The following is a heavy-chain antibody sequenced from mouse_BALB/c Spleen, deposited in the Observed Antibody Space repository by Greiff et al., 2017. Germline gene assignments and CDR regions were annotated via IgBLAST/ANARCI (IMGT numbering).Heavy chain of an antibody. V-gene: IGHV1S135*01. CDR3: ARCGNSPYFDV. J-gene: IGHJ1*01. Sequence: EVQLQQSGAELVRPGSSVKISCKASGYAFSSYNMNWVKQSNGKSLEWIGNIDPYYGGTSYNQKFKGKATLTVDKSSSTAYMQLKSLTSEDSAVYYCARCGNSPYFDVWGAGTTVTVSS. CDR2: IDPYYGGT. CDR1: GYAFSSYN. D-gene: IGHD2-1*01.